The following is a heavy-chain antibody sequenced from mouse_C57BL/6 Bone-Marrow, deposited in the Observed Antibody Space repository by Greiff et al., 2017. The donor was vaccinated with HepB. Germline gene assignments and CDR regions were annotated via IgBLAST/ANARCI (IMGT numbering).Heavy chain of an antibody. Sequence: EVKLQQSGPELVKPGASVKISCKASGYSFTDYNMNWVKQSNGKSLEWIGVINPNYGTTSYNQKFKGKATLTVDQSSSTAYMQLNSLTSEDSAVYYCARERFITKTAWFAYWGQGTLVTVSA. D-gene: IGHD1-1*01. CDR1: GYSFTDYN. CDR3: ARERFITKTAWFAY. V-gene: IGHV1-39*01. CDR2: INPNYGTT. J-gene: IGHJ3*01.